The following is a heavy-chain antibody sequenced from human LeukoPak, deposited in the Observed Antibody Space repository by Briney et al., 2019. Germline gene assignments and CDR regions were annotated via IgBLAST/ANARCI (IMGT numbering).Heavy chain of an antibody. CDR1: GYTFTTYA. J-gene: IGHJ4*02. V-gene: IGHV1-3*01. CDR3: ARELVYGSGSYYPGF. CDR2: FNPGNGDT. Sequence: ASVKVSCKASGYTFTTYAMHWVRQAPGQRLEWMGWFNPGNGDTKYSQKFQGRVTISRDTSASTAYMELSSLRSEDTAVYYCARELVYGSGSYYPGFWGQGTLVTVSS. D-gene: IGHD3-10*01.